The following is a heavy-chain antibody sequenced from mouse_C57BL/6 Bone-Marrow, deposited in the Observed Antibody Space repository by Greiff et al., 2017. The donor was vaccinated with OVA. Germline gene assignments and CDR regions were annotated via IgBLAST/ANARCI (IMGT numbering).Heavy chain of an antibody. Sequence: EVQLVESGGGLVQPGGSLSLSCAASGFTFTDYYMSWVRQPPGKALAWLGFIRNKANGYTTEYSASVKGRFTISRDNSQSILYLQMNALRAEDSATYYCASLITTVVDWYFDVWGTGTTVTVSS. D-gene: IGHD1-1*01. J-gene: IGHJ1*03. CDR3: ASLITTVVDWYFDV. V-gene: IGHV7-3*01. CDR2: IRNKANGYTT. CDR1: GFTFTDYY.